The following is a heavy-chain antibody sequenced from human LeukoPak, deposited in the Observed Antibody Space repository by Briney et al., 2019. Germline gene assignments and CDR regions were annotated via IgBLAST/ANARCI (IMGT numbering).Heavy chain of an antibody. CDR2: IYYSGST. D-gene: IGHD3-10*01. J-gene: IGHJ4*02. Sequence: PSETLSLTCTVSGGSISSYYWSWIRQPPGKGLEWIGYIYYSGSTNYNPSLKSRVTISVDTSKNQFSLKLSSVTAADTAVYYCARGTDRPYYYFDYWGQGTLVTVSS. V-gene: IGHV4-59*01. CDR3: ARGTDRPYYYFDY. CDR1: GGSISSYY.